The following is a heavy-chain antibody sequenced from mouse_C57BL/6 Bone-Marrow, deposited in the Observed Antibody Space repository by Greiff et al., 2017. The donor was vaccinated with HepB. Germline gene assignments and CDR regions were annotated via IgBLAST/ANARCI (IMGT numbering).Heavy chain of an antibody. V-gene: IGHV5-6*01. CDR1: GFTFSSYG. CDR3: ARQGSPRAMDY. Sequence: EVQRVESGGDLVKPGGSLKLSCAASGFTFSSYGMSWVRQTPDKRLEWVATISSGGSYTYYPDSVKGRFTISRDNAKNTLYLQMSSLKSEDTAMYYCARQGSPRAMDYWGQGTSVTVSS. CDR2: ISSGGSYT. D-gene: IGHD1-3*01. J-gene: IGHJ4*01.